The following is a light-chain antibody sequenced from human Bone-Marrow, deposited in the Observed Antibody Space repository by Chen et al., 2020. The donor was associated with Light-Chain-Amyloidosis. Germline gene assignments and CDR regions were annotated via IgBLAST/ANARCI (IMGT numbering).Light chain of an antibody. CDR2: WAS. V-gene: IGKV4-1*01. CDR3: QQYYSAPLT. Sequence: DIVMTQSPDSLAVSLGERATINCKSSQKRLYHLNNKNYMAWYQQKEGQPHKLLIKWASIGKSGVPDRFSGSEAGTDFTLTISRLQSEDVAVYYCQQYYSAPLTFGPGTKVEIK. J-gene: IGKJ3*01. CDR1: QKRLYHLNNKNY.